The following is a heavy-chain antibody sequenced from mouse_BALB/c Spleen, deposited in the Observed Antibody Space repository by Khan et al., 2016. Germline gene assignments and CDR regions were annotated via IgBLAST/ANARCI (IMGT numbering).Heavy chain of an antibody. V-gene: IGHV3-2*02. CDR2: ISYSGST. J-gene: IGHJ2*01. D-gene: IGHD1-2*01. Sequence: EVELVESGPGLVKPSQSLSLTCTVTGYSITSGYGWNWIRQFPGNKLEWMGYISYSGSTNYNPSLKSRISITRDTSKKPFFLQLNSVTTEDTATYYGARTARITYWGQGTTLTVSS. CDR3: ARTARITY. CDR1: GYSITSGYG.